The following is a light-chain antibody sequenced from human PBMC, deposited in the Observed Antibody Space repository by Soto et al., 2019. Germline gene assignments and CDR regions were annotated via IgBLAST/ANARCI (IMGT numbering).Light chain of an antibody. Sequence: EIVLTQSPGTLSLSPGEGATLSCRASQILSSNYLAWYQQKPGQAPRLLIYGESRRATGIPARFIGNGSGTDFTLTISRLESEDFATYFCQQYGYEPLTFGGGTKVDIK. CDR3: QQYGYEPLT. CDR2: GES. V-gene: IGKV3-20*01. CDR1: QILSSNY. J-gene: IGKJ4*01.